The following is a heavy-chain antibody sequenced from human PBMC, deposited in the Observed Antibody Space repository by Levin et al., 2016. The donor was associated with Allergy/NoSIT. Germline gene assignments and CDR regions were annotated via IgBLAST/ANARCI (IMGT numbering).Heavy chain of an antibody. CDR3: AREGSVSSWTLTWAY. V-gene: IGHV1-69*13. CDR1: GGTFSSYA. CDR2: IIPIFGTA. Sequence: SVKVSCKASGGTFSSYAISWVRQAPGQGLEWMGGIIPIFGTANYAQKFQGRVTITADESTSTAYMELSSLRSEDTAVYYCAREGSVSSWTLTWAYWGQGTLVTVSS. D-gene: IGHD6-13*01. J-gene: IGHJ4*02.